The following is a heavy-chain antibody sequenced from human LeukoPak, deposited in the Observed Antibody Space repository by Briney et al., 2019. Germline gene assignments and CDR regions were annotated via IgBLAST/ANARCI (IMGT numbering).Heavy chain of an antibody. CDR3: ARDPPDYYDSSGYYQGGNAFDI. J-gene: IGHJ3*02. CDR2: ISSSGSTI. CDR1: GFTFSSYE. V-gene: IGHV3-48*03. Sequence: GGSLRLSCAASGFTFSSYEMNWVRQAPGKGLEWVSYISSSGSTIYYADSVKGRFTISRDNAENSLYLQMNSLRAEDTAVYYCARDPPDYYDSSGYYQGGNAFDIWGRGTMVTVSS. D-gene: IGHD3-22*01.